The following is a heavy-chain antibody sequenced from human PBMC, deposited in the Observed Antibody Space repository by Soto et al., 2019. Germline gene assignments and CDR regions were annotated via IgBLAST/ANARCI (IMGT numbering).Heavy chain of an antibody. V-gene: IGHV3-23*01. J-gene: IGHJ6*02. Sequence: GGSLRLSCAASGFTFSSYAMSWVRQAPGKGLEWVSAISGSDGSTYYADSVKGRFTISRDNSKNTLYLQMNSLRAEDTAVYYCAKDGGYGDYANYYYYGMDVWGQGTTVTVSS. CDR1: GFTFSSYA. D-gene: IGHD4-17*01. CDR3: AKDGGYGDYANYYYYGMDV. CDR2: ISGSDGST.